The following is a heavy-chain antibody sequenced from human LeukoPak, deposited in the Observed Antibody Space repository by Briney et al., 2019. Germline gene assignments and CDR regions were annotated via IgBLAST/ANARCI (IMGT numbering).Heavy chain of an antibody. CDR1: GYIFTSYD. Sequence: GASVKVSCKASGYIFTSYDINWVRQATGQGLEWMGWMNPNSGNTGYAQKFQGRVTMTRNTSISTAYMELSSLRSEDTAVYYCAIKGKRGSGWFPFDYWGQGTLVTVSS. CDR2: MNPNSGNT. J-gene: IGHJ4*02. D-gene: IGHD6-19*01. V-gene: IGHV1-8*01. CDR3: AIKGKRGSGWFPFDY.